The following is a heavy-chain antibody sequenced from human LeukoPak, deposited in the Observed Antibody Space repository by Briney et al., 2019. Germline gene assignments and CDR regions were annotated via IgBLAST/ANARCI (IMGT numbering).Heavy chain of an antibody. V-gene: IGHV3-23*01. D-gene: IGHD6-13*01. CDR3: TNQQLVPYYFDY. CDR2: ISDSGGST. Sequence: GGSLRLSCAASGFTFSSYGMSWVRQAPGKGREWVSGISDSGGSTHYADSVKGRFTISRDNSKNTLNLQMNSLRAEDTAVYYCTNQQLVPYYFDYWGQGTLVTVSS. CDR1: GFTFSSYG. J-gene: IGHJ4*02.